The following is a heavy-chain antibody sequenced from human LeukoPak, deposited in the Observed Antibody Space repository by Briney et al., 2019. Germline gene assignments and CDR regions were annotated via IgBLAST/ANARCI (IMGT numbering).Heavy chain of an antibody. D-gene: IGHD1-26*01. V-gene: IGHV3-48*01. CDR3: ASLYSGSYSPSGDAFDI. CDR2: ISSSSSTI. CDR1: GFTFSSYS. J-gene: IGHJ3*02. Sequence: GGSLRLSSAASGFTFSSYSMNWVRQAPGKGLEWVSYISSSSSTIYYADSVKGRFTISRDNAKNSLYLQMNSLRAEDTAVYYCASLYSGSYSPSGDAFDIWGQGTMVTVSS.